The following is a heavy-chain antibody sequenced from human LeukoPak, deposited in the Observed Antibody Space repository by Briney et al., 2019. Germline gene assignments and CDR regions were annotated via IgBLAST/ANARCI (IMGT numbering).Heavy chain of an antibody. V-gene: IGHV3-66*01. CDR1: GFTVGGNY. CDR3: ARGPRIAVAGAYFDY. D-gene: IGHD6-19*01. Sequence: GGSLRLSCAASGFTVGGNYMSWVRQAPGKGLEWVSIINSGSSTFYSDSVKGRFTISIDNSKNTVYLQMNSLRAEDTAVYYCARGPRIAVAGAYFDYWGQGTLVTVSS. J-gene: IGHJ4*02. CDR2: INSGSST.